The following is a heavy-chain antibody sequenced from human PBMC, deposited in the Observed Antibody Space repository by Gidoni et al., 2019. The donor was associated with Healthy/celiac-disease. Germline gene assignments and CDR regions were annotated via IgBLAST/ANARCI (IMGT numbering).Heavy chain of an antibody. CDR2: ISYDGSNK. Sequence: QVQLVESGGGVVQPGRSLRLSCAASGFTFSSYAMHWVRQAPGKGLEWVAVISYDGSNKYYADSVKGRFTISRDNSKNTLYLQMNSLRAEDTAVYYCAKIPGYGSGSLYYFDYWGQGTLVTVSS. J-gene: IGHJ4*02. CDR3: AKIPGYGSGSLYYFDY. CDR1: GFTFSSYA. V-gene: IGHV3-30*04. D-gene: IGHD3-10*01.